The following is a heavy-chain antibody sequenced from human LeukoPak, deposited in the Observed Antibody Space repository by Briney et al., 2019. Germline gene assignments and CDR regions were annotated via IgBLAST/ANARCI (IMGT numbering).Heavy chain of an antibody. CDR1: GYTFSSYG. CDR3: ARDFTGGNYFNDY. Sequence: VSVKVSCKASGYTFSSYGISWVRQAPGLGLEWMGWISTYNGNTNYAQNLQGRVTMTTDTSTSTAYMELRSLRSDDTAVYYCARDFTGGNYFNDYWGQGTLVTVSS. V-gene: IGHV1-18*04. D-gene: IGHD1-26*01. CDR2: ISTYNGNT. J-gene: IGHJ4*02.